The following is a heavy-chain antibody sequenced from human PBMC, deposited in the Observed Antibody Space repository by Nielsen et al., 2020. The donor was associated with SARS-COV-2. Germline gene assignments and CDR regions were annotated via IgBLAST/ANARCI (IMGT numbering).Heavy chain of an antibody. CDR2: IYSGGST. CDR1: GFTVSSTY. V-gene: IGHV3-53*01. CDR3: ARATWELLDY. J-gene: IGHJ4*02. Sequence: GESLKISCAASGFTVSSTYMSWVRQAPGKGLEWVSVIYSGGSTYYADSVKGRFTISRDNSKNTLYLQMNTLRAEDTAVYYCARATWELLDYWGQGTLVTVSS. D-gene: IGHD1-26*01.